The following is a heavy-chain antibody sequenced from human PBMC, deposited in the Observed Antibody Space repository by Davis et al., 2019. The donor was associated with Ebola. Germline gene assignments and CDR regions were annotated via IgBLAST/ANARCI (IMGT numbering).Heavy chain of an antibody. Sequence: ASVKVSCKASGYTFTGYYMHWVRQAPGQGLEWMGIINPSGGSTSYAQKFQGRVTMTRDTSTGTVYMELSSLRSEDTAVYYCASSGTSGYFDYWGQGTLVTVSS. D-gene: IGHD3-10*01. CDR1: GYTFTGYY. J-gene: IGHJ4*02. V-gene: IGHV1-46*01. CDR2: INPSGGST. CDR3: ASSGTSGYFDY.